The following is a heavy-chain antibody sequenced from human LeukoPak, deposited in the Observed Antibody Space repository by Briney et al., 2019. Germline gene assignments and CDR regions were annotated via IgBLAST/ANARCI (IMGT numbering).Heavy chain of an antibody. CDR2: IYYTGST. J-gene: IGHJ6*03. Sequence: PSETLSLTCTVSGGSISSFYWSWIRQPPGKGLEWIGYIYYTGSTNYNSSLKSRVTISVDTSKKQFSLKLTSVTVADTAVYYCARETSQKGAHYMDVWGKGTTVTISS. CDR1: GGSISSFY. D-gene: IGHD3-16*01. CDR3: ARETSQKGAHYMDV. V-gene: IGHV4-59*01.